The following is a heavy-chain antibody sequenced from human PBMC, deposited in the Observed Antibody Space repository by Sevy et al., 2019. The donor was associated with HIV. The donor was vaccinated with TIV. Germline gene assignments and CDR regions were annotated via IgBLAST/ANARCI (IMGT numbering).Heavy chain of an antibody. CDR2: IWYDGSNK. CDR3: ARAACIGGSCYPLNAFDI. Sequence: GGSLRLSCAASGFTFSSYGMHWVRQAPGKGLEWGAVIWYDGSNKYYADSVKGRFTISRDNSKNTLYLQMNSLRAEDTAVYYCARAACIGGSCYPLNAFDIWGQGTMVTVSS. D-gene: IGHD2-15*01. CDR1: GFTFSSYG. J-gene: IGHJ3*02. V-gene: IGHV3-33*01.